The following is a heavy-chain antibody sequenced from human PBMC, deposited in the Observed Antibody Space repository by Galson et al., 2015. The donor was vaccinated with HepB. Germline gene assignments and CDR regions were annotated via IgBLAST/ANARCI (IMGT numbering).Heavy chain of an antibody. Sequence: LRLSCAASGFTFSDYYMSWIRQAPGKGLEWVGEISHSGSTNYNPSLKSRVSISVDTPKNQFSLNLNSVTAADTAVYYCARWARGKSLYPLARRQYYYCYIDGWGKGTTVTVAS. CDR1: GFTFSDYY. V-gene: IGHV4-34*01. CDR3: ARWARGKSLYPLARRQYYYCYIDG. D-gene: IGHD1-26*01. CDR2: ISHSGST. J-gene: IGHJ6*03.